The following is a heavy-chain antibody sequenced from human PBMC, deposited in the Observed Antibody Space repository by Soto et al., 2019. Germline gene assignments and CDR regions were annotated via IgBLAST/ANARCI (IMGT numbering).Heavy chain of an antibody. CDR3: AKDIKDSSSWRGPLDY. Sequence: GGSLRLSCAASGFTFDDYAMHWVRQAPGKGLEWVSGISWNSGSIGYADSVKGRFTISRDNAKNSLYLQMNSLRAEDTALYYCAKDIKDSSSWRGPLDYWGQGTLVTVSS. D-gene: IGHD6-13*01. J-gene: IGHJ4*02. V-gene: IGHV3-9*01. CDR2: ISWNSGSI. CDR1: GFTFDDYA.